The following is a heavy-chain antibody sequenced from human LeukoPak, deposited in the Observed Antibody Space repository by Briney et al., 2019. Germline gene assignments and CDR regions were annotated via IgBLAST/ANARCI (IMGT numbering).Heavy chain of an antibody. J-gene: IGHJ6*03. CDR3: AREVDPLGYYYMDV. CDR1: GGSISSYY. CDR2: IYTSGST. V-gene: IGHV4-4*07. Sequence: SETLSLTCTVSGGSISSYYWSWLRQPAGKGLEWIGRIYTSGSTNYNPSLKSRVTMSVDTSKNQFSLKLSSVTAADTAVYYCAREVDPLGYYYMDVWGKGTTVTVSS.